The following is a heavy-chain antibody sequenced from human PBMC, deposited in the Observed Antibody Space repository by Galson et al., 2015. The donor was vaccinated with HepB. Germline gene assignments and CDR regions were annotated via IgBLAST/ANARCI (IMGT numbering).Heavy chain of an antibody. D-gene: IGHD3-22*01. CDR1: GFTFSSYG. V-gene: IGHV3-30*18. CDR3: AKETWYYYDSSGYYYFDY. J-gene: IGHJ4*02. Sequence: SLRLSCAASGFTFSSYGMHWVRQAPGKGLEWVAVISYDGSNKYYADSVKSRFTISRDNSKNTLYLQMNSLRAEDTAVYYCAKETWYYYDSSGYYYFDYWGQGTLVTVSS. CDR2: ISYDGSNK.